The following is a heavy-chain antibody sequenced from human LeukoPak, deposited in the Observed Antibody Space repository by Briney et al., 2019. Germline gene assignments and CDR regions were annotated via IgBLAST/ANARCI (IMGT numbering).Heavy chain of an antibody. Sequence: ASVKVSCKASGGTFSSYAISWVRQAPGQGLEWMGGIIPIFGTANYAQKFQGRVTITADESTSTAYTELSSLRSEDTAVYYCARTYDSSGYFSYYYYYGMDVWGQGTTVTVSS. V-gene: IGHV1-69*13. J-gene: IGHJ6*02. D-gene: IGHD3-22*01. CDR2: IIPIFGTA. CDR1: GGTFSSYA. CDR3: ARTYDSSGYFSYYYYYGMDV.